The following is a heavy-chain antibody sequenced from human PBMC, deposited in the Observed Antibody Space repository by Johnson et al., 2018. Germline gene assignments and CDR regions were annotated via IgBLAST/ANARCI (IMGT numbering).Heavy chain of an antibody. J-gene: IGHJ6*02. CDR2: ISYDGSNK. CDR3: AKDPDYGMDV. CDR1: GFTFSSYG. V-gene: IGHV3-30*18. Sequence: VQLVESGGGLVKPGGSLRLSCAASGFTFSSYGMHWVRQAPGKGLEWVAVISYDGSNKYYADSVKGRFTISRDNSKNPLYLQMNSLRAGDTAVYYWAKDPDYGMDVWGQGTTVTVSS.